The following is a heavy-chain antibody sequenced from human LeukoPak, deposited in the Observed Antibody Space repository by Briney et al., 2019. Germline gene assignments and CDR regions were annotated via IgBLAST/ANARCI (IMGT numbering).Heavy chain of an antibody. CDR1: GYTFTSSG. Sequence: ASVKVSCKASGYTFTSSGISWVRQAPGQGLEWMGWISAYNGNTNYAQKLQGRVTMTTDTSTSTAYMELRSLRSDDTAVYYCARVWSVTSYFDYWGQGTLVTVFS. D-gene: IGHD4-11*01. CDR3: ARVWSVTSYFDY. CDR2: ISAYNGNT. J-gene: IGHJ4*02. V-gene: IGHV1-18*01.